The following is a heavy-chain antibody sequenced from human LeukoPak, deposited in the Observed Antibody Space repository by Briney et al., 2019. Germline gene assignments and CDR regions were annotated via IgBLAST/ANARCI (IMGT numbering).Heavy chain of an antibody. CDR1: GGSISSGSYY. J-gene: IGHJ6*03. V-gene: IGHV4-61*02. CDR2: IYTSGST. CDR3: ATTSGYRNYYYYYVDV. D-gene: IGHD3-3*01. Sequence: SQTLSLTCTVSGGSISSGSYYWTWIRQPAGKGLEWIGRIYTSGSTYYNPSLKSRVTIPIDASKNQFSLTLTSVTAEDTAVYYCATTSGYRNYYYYYVDVWGPGTTVTVSS.